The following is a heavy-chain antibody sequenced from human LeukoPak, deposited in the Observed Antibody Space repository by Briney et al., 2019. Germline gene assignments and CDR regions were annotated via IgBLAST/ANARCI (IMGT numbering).Heavy chain of an antibody. D-gene: IGHD5-12*01. Sequence: RGSLRLSCAASGFTFNSYSMNWVRQAPGKGLEWVSSISSSSSYIYYADSVKGRFTISRDNGKNSLYLQMNSLRAEDTAVYYCARDRGYSGYDLYYFDYWGQGTLVTVSS. CDR3: ARDRGYSGYDLYYFDY. J-gene: IGHJ4*02. CDR1: GFTFNSYS. CDR2: ISSSSSYI. V-gene: IGHV3-21*01.